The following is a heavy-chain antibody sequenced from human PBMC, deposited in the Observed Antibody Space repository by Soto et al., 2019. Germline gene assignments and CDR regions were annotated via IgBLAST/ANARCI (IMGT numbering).Heavy chain of an antibody. V-gene: IGHV3-23*01. Sequence: PGGSLRLSCAASGFTFSSYAMSWVRQAPGKGLEWVSAISGSGGSTYYADSVKGRFTISRDNSKNTLYLQMNSLRAEDTAVYYCAKNGYCSGGSCYTVYFDYWGQGTLVTVSS. D-gene: IGHD2-15*01. CDR2: ISGSGGST. CDR1: GFTFSSYA. J-gene: IGHJ4*02. CDR3: AKNGYCSGGSCYTVYFDY.